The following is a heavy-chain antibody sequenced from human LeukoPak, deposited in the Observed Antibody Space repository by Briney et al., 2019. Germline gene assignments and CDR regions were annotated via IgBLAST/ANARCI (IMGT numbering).Heavy chain of an antibody. CDR2: IRYDGSNK. CDR1: GFTFSSYG. J-gene: IGHJ4*02. Sequence: PGGSLRLSCAASGFTFSSYGMHWVRQAPGKGLEGGAFIRYDGSNKYYADSVKGRFTISRDNSKNTLYLQMNSLRAEDTAVYYCAKVRPDYGGLTGYFDYWGQGTLVTVSP. D-gene: IGHD4-23*01. CDR3: AKVRPDYGGLTGYFDY. V-gene: IGHV3-30*02.